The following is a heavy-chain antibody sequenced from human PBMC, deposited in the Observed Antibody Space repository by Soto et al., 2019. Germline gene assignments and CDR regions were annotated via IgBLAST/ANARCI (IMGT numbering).Heavy chain of an antibody. D-gene: IGHD3-9*01. CDR2: IYWDDSK. V-gene: IGHV2-5*02. Sequence: QITLKESGPTLVRPTQTLTLTCAFSGFSLSTSGVGVGWIRQPPGKALEWLAVIYWDDSKHYSPSLRSRLTTTKDTSNNQVVLTMTNMDPMDTGTYYCAHKGPEDWPLDYWGQGTLVTVSS. CDR3: AHKGPEDWPLDY. J-gene: IGHJ4*02. CDR1: GFSLSTSGVG.